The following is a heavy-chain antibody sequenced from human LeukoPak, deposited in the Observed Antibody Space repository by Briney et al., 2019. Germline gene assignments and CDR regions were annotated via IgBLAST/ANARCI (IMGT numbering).Heavy chain of an antibody. CDR1: GYTLIELS. V-gene: IGHV1-24*01. D-gene: IGHD3-9*01. J-gene: IGHJ3*02. CDR2: FDPEQGEI. CDR3: ATSDPTDDILTGPGAFDI. Sequence: ASVKVSCKVSGYTLIELSMHWVRLAPGKGLEWMGDFDPEQGEIIYAQNLQGRITTTEDTSTETVYMELSSLRSEDTAVYYCATSDPTDDILTGPGAFDIWGQGTMVTVSS.